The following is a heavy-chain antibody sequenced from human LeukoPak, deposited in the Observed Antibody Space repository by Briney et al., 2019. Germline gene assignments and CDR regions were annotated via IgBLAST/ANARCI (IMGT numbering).Heavy chain of an antibody. V-gene: IGHV4-30-2*01. CDR3: ARGADYGDYVGAFDI. D-gene: IGHD4-17*01. CDR2: IYHSGST. Sequence: SETLSLTCAVSGGSISSGGYSWSWIRQPPGKGLEWIGYIYHSGSTYYNPSLKSRVTISVDRSKDQFSLKLSSVTAADTAVYYCARGADYGDYVGAFDIWGQGTMVTVSS. J-gene: IGHJ3*02. CDR1: GGSISSGGYS.